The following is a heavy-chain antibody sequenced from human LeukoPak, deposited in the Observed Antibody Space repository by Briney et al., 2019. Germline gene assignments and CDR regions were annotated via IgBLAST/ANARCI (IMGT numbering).Heavy chain of an antibody. V-gene: IGHV3-7*01. CDR3: ARGVYAFDV. CDR1: GFTFSGYW. D-gene: IGHD6-6*01. J-gene: IGHJ3*01. CDR2: MNEGGTEI. Sequence: LTGGSLRLSCAASGFTFSGYWMTWLRQAPGTGLEWVTYMNEGGTEIYYLDSVKGRFSISRDNGKNSLYLQMNSLRVEDTAVYYCARGVYAFDVWGQGTMVTVSS.